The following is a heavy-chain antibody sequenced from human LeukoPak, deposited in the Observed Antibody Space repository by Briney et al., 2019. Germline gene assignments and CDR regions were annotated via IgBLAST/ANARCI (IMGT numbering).Heavy chain of an antibody. J-gene: IGHJ4*02. CDR3: ARGGITMVRGVIITPGGYVY. V-gene: IGHV3-11*01. CDR1: GFTFSDYY. Sequence: GGTLRLSCAASGFTFSDYYMSWIRQAPGKGLEWVSYISSSGSTIYYADSVKGRFTISRDNAKNSLYLQMNSLRAEDTAVYYCARGGITMVRGVIITPGGYVYWGQGTLVTVSS. CDR2: ISSSGSTI. D-gene: IGHD3-10*01.